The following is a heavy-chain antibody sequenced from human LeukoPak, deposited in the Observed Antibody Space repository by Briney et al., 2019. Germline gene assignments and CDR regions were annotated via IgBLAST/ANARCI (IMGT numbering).Heavy chain of an antibody. CDR1: GASMRGYY. V-gene: IGHV4-59*01. J-gene: IGHJ3*02. D-gene: IGHD2-8*01. CDR3: ARVRYRSNDMCTGSFDI. CDR2: IYYTGGT. Sequence: SETLSLTCTVSGASMRGYYWSWIRQPPGKGLEWIGYIYYTGGTNYNPSLKSRVTISVDTSRNQFSLKLSSVTAADTAVHYCARVRYRSNDMCTGSFDIWGQSTMVTVSS.